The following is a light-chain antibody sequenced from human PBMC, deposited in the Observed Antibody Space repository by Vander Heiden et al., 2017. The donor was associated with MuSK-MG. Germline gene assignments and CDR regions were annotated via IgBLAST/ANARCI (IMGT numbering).Light chain of an antibody. CDR2: GAF. J-gene: IGKJ1*01. CDR1: QSFNRNY. V-gene: IGKV3-20*01. CDR3: QQYGSLVT. Sequence: EIVLTQSPDTLSLSPGERATLSCRASQSFNRNYLAWYQQKPGQAPRLVIYGAFIRATGIPDRFSGSGSGTDFTLTISRLEPEDFAVYHCQQYGSLVTFGQGTKVEIK.